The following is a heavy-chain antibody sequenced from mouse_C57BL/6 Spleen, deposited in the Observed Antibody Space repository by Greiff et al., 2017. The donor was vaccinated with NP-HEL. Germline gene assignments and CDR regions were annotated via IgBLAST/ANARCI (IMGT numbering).Heavy chain of an antibody. Sequence: EVKLQESGGGLVKPGGSLKLSCAASGFTFSSYAMSWVRQTPEKRLEWVATISDGGSYTYYPDNVKGRFTISRDNAKNNLYLQMSHLKSEDTAMYYCAREDYGSSYAMDYWGQGTSVTVSS. V-gene: IGHV5-4*01. J-gene: IGHJ4*01. CDR1: GFTFSSYA. CDR2: ISDGGSYT. CDR3: AREDYGSSYAMDY. D-gene: IGHD1-1*01.